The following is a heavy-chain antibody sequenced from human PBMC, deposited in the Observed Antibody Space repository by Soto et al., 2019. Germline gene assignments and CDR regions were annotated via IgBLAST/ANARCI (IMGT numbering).Heavy chain of an antibody. CDR2: IYSGGSA. CDR3: ARGEEWGWRHYFDL. V-gene: IGHV3-53*01. D-gene: IGHD3-3*01. Sequence: EVQLVESGGDLILPGGSLRLSCAASGFSVSSTYMNWVRQAPGKGLEWVSVIYSGGSASYADSVKGRFTISRDNSKNTVYLQMRNMRADDTGVYYCARGEEWGWRHYFDLWGQGTLVTVSS. J-gene: IGHJ4*02. CDR1: GFSVSSTY.